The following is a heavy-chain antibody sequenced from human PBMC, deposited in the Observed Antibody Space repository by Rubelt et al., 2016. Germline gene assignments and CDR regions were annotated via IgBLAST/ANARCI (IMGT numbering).Heavy chain of an antibody. CDR2: IYYSGST. D-gene: IGHD3-9*01. Sequence: QVQLQESGPGLVKPSETLSLTCTVSGGSISSYYWSWIRQPPGKGLEWIGYIYYSGSTNYNPSLKSRVTISVDTSKNQFSLKLGAVTAADTAVYYGARHQLYDIWTGLYGMDVWGQGTTVTVSS. CDR1: GGSISSYY. V-gene: IGHV4-59*08. J-gene: IGHJ6*02. CDR3: ARHQLYDIWTGLYGMDV.